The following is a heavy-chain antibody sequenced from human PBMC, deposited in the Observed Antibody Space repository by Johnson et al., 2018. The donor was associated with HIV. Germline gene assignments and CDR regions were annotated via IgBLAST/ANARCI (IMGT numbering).Heavy chain of an antibody. D-gene: IGHD3-22*01. J-gene: IGHJ3*02. V-gene: IGHV3-11*04. CDR3: ARAGLGNYYDSSGYKGAFDI. CDR1: GFTFSDYY. Sequence: QVQLVESGGGLVKPGGSLRLSCAASGFTFSDYYMSWIRQAPGQGLEWVSYISSSGSTIYYADSVKGRFTLSRDNAKNSLYLQMNSLRAEDTAVYYCARAGLGNYYDSSGYKGAFDIWGQGTMVTVSS. CDR2: ISSSGSTI.